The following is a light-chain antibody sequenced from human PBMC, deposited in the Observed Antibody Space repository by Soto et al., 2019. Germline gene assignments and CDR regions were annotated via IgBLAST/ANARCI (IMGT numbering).Light chain of an antibody. CDR3: QQYGSSPPYT. V-gene: IGKV3-20*01. CDR1: QSVSRSY. CDR2: GAS. Sequence: ENVLTQSPGTLSLSPGERATLSCRASQSVSRSYLGWYQQKPGQAPRLLIYGASTTATGIPDRFSGSGSGTDFTLTISRLEPEDFAVYYCQQYGSSPPYTFGQGAKLEIK. J-gene: IGKJ2*01.